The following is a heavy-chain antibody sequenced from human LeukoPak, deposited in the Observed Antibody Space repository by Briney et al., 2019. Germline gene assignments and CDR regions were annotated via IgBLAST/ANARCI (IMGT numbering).Heavy chain of an antibody. V-gene: IGHV3-23*01. CDR1: VFTFSSYS. CDR2: ISGSGGST. CDR3: AKSTVTEFDY. D-gene: IGHD4-17*01. Sequence: PGGSLRLSCAASVFTFSSYSMSWVRQAPGKGLEWVSGISGSGGSTYYADSVKGRLTISRDNSKNTLYLQMNSLRAEDTAVYYCAKSTVTEFDYWGQGTLVTVSS. J-gene: IGHJ4*02.